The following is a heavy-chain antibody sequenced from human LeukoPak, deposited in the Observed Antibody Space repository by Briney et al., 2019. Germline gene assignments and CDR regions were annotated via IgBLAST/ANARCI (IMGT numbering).Heavy chain of an antibody. J-gene: IGHJ4*02. V-gene: IGHV1-18*01. D-gene: IGHD3-22*01. Sequence: GASVKVSCKASGYTFTSYGISWVRQAPGQGLEWMGWISTYNGNTNYAQKLQGRVSMTTDTSTSTAYMDLRSLRSDDTAVYYCARDLGQVVTLDYWGQGTLVTVSS. CDR1: GYTFTSYG. CDR3: ARDLGQVVTLDY. CDR2: ISTYNGNT.